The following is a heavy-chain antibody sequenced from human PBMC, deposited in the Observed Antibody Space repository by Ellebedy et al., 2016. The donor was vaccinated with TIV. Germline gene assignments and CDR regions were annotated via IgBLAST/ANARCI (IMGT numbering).Heavy chain of an antibody. Sequence: SETLSLXCAVSGGSISSGGYSWSWIRQPPGKGLEWIGYIYHSGSTNYNPSLKSRVTISVDKSKNQFSLKLTSVTAADTAVYYCARAIYSDGSSGFGGYDPWGQGILVTVSS. CDR2: IYHSGST. CDR3: ARAIYSDGSSGFGGYDP. CDR1: GGSISSGGYS. D-gene: IGHD3-22*01. J-gene: IGHJ5*02. V-gene: IGHV4-30-2*01.